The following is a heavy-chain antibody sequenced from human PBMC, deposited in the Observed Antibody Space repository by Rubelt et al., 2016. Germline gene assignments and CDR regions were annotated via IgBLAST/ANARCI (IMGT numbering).Heavy chain of an antibody. Sequence: QITLKESGPTLVKPTQTLTLTCTFSGFSLSTSGEGVGWIRQPPGKALEWLALIYWDDDKRYSPSLKSRLTITKETSKNTVVLTMTNMDPVDTATYCCAHGDDEPTSYNYGMDVWGQGTTVTVTS. CDR3: AHGDDEPTSYNYGMDV. J-gene: IGHJ6*02. D-gene: IGHD1-1*01. V-gene: IGHV2-5*02. CDR2: IYWDDDK. CDR1: GFSLSTSGEG.